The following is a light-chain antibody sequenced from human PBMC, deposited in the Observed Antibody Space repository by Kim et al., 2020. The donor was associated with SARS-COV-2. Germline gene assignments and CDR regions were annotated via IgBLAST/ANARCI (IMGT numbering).Light chain of an antibody. CDR1: QSVSSN. CDR3: QTYNNWPPLT. J-gene: IGKJ4*01. CDR2: GAS. Sequence: EIVMTQSPATLSVSPGERATLSCRASQSVSSNLAWYQQKPGQAPRLLIYGASTRATGIPARFSGSGSGTEFTLTISSLQSEDFAVYYCQTYNNWPPLTFGGGTKVDIK. V-gene: IGKV3-15*01.